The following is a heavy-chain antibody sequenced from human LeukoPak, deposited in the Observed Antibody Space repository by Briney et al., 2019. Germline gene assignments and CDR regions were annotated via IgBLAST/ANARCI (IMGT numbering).Heavy chain of an antibody. CDR2: ISAYNGNT. CDR1: GYTFTSYG. D-gene: IGHD2-15*01. V-gene: IGHV1-18*01. CDR3: ARAGYCSGGSCYSSPFDY. Sequence: ASVKVSCKASGYTFTSYGISWVRQAPGQGVEWMGWISAYNGNTNYAQKLQGRVTMTTDTSTSTAYMELRSLRSDDTAAYYCARAGYCSGGSCYSSPFDYWGQGTLVTVSS. J-gene: IGHJ4*02.